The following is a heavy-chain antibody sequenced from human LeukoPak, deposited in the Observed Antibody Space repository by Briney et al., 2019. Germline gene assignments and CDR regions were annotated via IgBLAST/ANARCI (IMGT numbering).Heavy chain of an antibody. J-gene: IGHJ4*02. CDR1: GFTFTTYW. V-gene: IGHV3-7*01. D-gene: IGHD6-13*01. Sequence: GGSLRLSCAASGFTFTTYWMAWLRQAPGKGLEWVANIGQNGREKYRVDSVKGRFTISRDNAKNSLYLQMNSLRVEDTAVYYCAREVAVGIGAYNYWGQGILVTVSS. CDR2: IGQNGREK. CDR3: AREVAVGIGAYNY.